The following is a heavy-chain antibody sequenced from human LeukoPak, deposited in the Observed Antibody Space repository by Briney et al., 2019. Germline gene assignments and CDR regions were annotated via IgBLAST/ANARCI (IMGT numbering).Heavy chain of an antibody. Sequence: GGSLRLSCATSGFTFTSYWMSWVRQAPGRGLEWVANMNQDGSEIYYVGSVKGRFTISRDNAKNSLHLQMNSLRGEDTAVYYCARDKLTGPTLLDYWGRGTLVTVSS. J-gene: IGHJ4*02. V-gene: IGHV3-7*04. D-gene: IGHD1-7*01. CDR3: ARDKLTGPTLLDY. CDR2: MNQDGSEI. CDR1: GFTFTSYW.